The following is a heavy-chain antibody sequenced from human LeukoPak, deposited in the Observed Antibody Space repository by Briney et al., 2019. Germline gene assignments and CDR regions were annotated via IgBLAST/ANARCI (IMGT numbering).Heavy chain of an antibody. CDR3: AKDLGSSGWYIDY. D-gene: IGHD6-19*01. J-gene: IGHJ4*02. Sequence: GGSLRLSCAASGFTFSSYDMHWVRQAPGKGLEWVSSNSGGSSYYADSVKGRFTISRDNSKNTLYLQMNSLRAEDTAVYYCAKDLGSSGWYIDYWGQGTLVTVSS. CDR1: GFTFSSYD. V-gene: IGHV3-23*01. CDR2: NSGGSS.